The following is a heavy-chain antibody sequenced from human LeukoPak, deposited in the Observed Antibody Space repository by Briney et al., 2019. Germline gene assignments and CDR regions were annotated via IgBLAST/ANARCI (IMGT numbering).Heavy chain of an antibody. CDR2: INPNSGGA. J-gene: IGHJ4*02. Sequence: ASVKVSCKASGYTFTGYYMHWVRQAPGQGLEWMGRINPNSGGANYAQKFQGRVTMTRDTSISTAYMELSRLRSDDTAVHYCARDRNVVVVAANPFGYWGQGTLVTVSS. V-gene: IGHV1-2*06. D-gene: IGHD2-15*01. CDR1: GYTFTGYY. CDR3: ARDRNVVVVAANPFGY.